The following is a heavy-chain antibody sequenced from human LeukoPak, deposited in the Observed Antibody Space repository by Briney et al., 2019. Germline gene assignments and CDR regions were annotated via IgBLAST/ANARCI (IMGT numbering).Heavy chain of an antibody. CDR2: MNPNSGNT. CDR1: GYTFTSYD. Sequence: GASVKVSCKASGYTFTSYDINWVRQATGQGLEWMGWMNPNSGNTGYAQKFQGRVTMTRNTSISTAYMELSSLRSEDTAVYYCVRHVVVPAALTEGFDPWGQGTLVTVSS. J-gene: IGHJ5*02. CDR3: VRHVVVPAALTEGFDP. V-gene: IGHV1-8*01. D-gene: IGHD2-2*01.